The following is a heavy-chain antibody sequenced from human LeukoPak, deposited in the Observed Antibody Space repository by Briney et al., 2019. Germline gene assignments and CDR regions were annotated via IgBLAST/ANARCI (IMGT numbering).Heavy chain of an antibody. D-gene: IGHD3-3*01. J-gene: IGHJ3*02. CDR3: AKRFGSGYYPGDAFDI. V-gene: IGHV3-23*01. CDR2: ISGSGGST. Sequence: GGSLRLSCAASGFTFSSYAMSRVRQAPGKGLEWVSAISGSGGSTYYADSVKGRFTISRDNSKNTLYLQMNSLRAEDTAVYYCAKRFGSGYYPGDAFDIWGQGTMVTVSS. CDR1: GFTFSSYA.